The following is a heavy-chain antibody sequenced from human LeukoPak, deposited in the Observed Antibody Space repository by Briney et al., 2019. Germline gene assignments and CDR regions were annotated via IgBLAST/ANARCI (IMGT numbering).Heavy chain of an antibody. CDR1: GGSISTYY. V-gene: IGHV4-59*01. D-gene: IGHD1-26*01. CDR3: ARSIRGTLYSDY. CDR2: IYYSGST. J-gene: IGHJ4*02. Sequence: PSETLSLTCTVSGGSISTYYWSWLRQSPGKGLEWIGYIYYSGSTNCSPSLKSRVTISVDTSKNQFSLKLNSMTAADTAVYYCARSIRGTLYSDYWGQGILVTVSS.